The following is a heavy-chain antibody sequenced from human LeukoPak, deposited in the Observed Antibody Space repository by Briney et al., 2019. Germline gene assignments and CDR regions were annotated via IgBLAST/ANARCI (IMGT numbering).Heavy chain of an antibody. J-gene: IGHJ4*02. V-gene: IGHV4-39*07. D-gene: IGHD6-13*01. CDR1: GGSISGSSHY. Sequence: SETLSLTCSVSGGSISGSSHYWGWIRQPPGKGLEWIGSINYDESTFYNPSLESRLTISVDTSRNQFSLKLTSVTAADTAVYYCARSSSTWAECQFDFWGQGTLVTVSS. CDR2: INYDEST. CDR3: ARSSSTWAECQFDF.